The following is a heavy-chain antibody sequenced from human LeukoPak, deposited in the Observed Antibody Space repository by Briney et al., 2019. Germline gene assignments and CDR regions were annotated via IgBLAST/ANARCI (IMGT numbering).Heavy chain of an antibody. V-gene: IGHV3-30*02. J-gene: IGHJ4*02. D-gene: IGHD5-12*01. CDR1: GFTFSSYW. Sequence: GGSLRLSYAASGFTFSSYWMSWVRQAPGKGLEWVAFIPSDETNKYYADSVKGRFTISRDNSRNTLYLQMNSLRVEDTAVYYCGKHDSDYDGKWGQGSLVTVSS. CDR2: IPSDETNK. CDR3: GKHDSDYDGK.